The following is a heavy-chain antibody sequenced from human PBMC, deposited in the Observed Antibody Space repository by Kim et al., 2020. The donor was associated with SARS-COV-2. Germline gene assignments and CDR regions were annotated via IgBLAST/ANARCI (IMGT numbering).Heavy chain of an antibody. CDR3: ARARITMVRGENYFDY. Sequence: SVKGRFTISRENAKNSLYLQMNSLRAGDTAVYYCARARITMVRGENYFDYWGQGTLVTVSS. V-gene: IGHV3-13*01. D-gene: IGHD3-10*01. J-gene: IGHJ4*02.